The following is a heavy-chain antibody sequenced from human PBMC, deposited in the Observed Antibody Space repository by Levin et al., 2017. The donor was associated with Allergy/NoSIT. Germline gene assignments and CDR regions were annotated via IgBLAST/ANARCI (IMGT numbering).Heavy chain of an antibody. D-gene: IGHD1-26*01. J-gene: IGHJ4*02. Sequence: GGSLRLSCAASGFTFSSYSMNWVRQAPGKGLEWVSSISSSSSYIYYADSVKGRFTISRDNAKNSLYLQMNSLRAEDTAVYYCARDLLRELPSSVGYWGQGTLVTVSS. V-gene: IGHV3-21*01. CDR3: ARDLLRELPSSVGY. CDR1: GFTFSSYS. CDR2: ISSSSSYI.